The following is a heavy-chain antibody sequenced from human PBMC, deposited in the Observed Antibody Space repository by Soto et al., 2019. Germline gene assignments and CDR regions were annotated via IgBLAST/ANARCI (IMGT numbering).Heavy chain of an antibody. CDR2: IDYDGTTT. D-gene: IGHD2-2*01. V-gene: IGHV3-74*01. CDR3: TRGPRASSGGTGAY. CDR1: GFSFDSYW. Sequence: EVQLVESGGGLVQPGGSLRLSCAASGFSFDSYWMHWARQAPGRGPMWVSRIDYDGTTTNYADSVKGRFTISRDNAKSTLYLQMNSLRPEDTAVYYCTRGPRASSGGTGAYWGKGTLVTVSS. J-gene: IGHJ1*01.